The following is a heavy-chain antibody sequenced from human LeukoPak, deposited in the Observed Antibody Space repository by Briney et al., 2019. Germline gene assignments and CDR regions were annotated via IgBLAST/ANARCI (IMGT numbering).Heavy chain of an antibody. V-gene: IGHV3-7*01. CDR3: ARESGSVTSEVDFDY. D-gene: IGHD4-17*01. J-gene: IGHJ4*02. Sequence: QAGGSLRLSCAASGFTFSNYWMSWVRQAPGKGLEWVATIRQDGSQKYYVDSVKGRFTISRDNAKNSLYLQMNSLRAEDTAVYYCARESGSVTSEVDFDYWGQGTLVTVSS. CDR1: GFTFSNYW. CDR2: IRQDGSQK.